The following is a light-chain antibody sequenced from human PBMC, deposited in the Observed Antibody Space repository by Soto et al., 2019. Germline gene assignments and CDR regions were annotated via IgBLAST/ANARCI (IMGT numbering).Light chain of an antibody. Sequence: QSALTQPASVSGSPGQSITISCTGTSSDVGSYDLVSWYQQHPGKAPKLVIYEGTKRPSGVSSRFSGSKSGNTASLTISGLQAEDEAEYACCSYAGSNTLIFGGGTKLTVL. J-gene: IGLJ2*01. CDR3: CSYAGSNTLI. V-gene: IGLV2-23*01. CDR1: SSDVGSYDL. CDR2: EGT.